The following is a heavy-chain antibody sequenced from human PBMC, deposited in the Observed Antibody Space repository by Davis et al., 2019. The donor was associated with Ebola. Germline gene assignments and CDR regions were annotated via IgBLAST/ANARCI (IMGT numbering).Heavy chain of an antibody. D-gene: IGHD6-6*01. CDR3: AKDQYSIARGAFDI. CDR1: GFTFSSYW. J-gene: IGHJ3*02. Sequence: HTGGSLRLSCAASGFTFSSYWMHWVRQAPGKGLVWVSRINSDGSSTSYADSVKGRFTISRDNSKNTLYLQMNSLRAEDTAVYYCAKDQYSIARGAFDIWGQGTMVTVSS. CDR2: INSDGSST. V-gene: IGHV3-74*01.